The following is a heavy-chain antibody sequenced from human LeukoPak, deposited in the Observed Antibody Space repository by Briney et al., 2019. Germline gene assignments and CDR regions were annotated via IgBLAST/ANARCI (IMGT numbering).Heavy chain of an antibody. CDR2: FDPEDGET. J-gene: IGHJ4*02. CDR3: VTLYYYDSSGYYRHDY. Sequence: ASVKVSCKVYGFTLTELSMHWVRQAPGKGLEWMGGFDPEDGETISAQKFQGRVTMTEDTSTDTAYMELSSLRSEDTAVFYCVTLYYYDSSGYYRHDYWGQGTLVTVSS. CDR1: GFTLTELS. V-gene: IGHV1-24*01. D-gene: IGHD3-22*01.